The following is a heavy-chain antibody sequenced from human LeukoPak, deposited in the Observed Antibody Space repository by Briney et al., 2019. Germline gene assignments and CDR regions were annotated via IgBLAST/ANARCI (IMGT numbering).Heavy chain of an antibody. CDR1: GYTFTGYY. D-gene: IGHD3-22*01. V-gene: IGHV1-2*06. CDR3: AGEDNSSGYRPFDI. J-gene: IGHJ3*02. CDR2: INPNNGGT. Sequence: ASVKVSCKASGYTFTGYYIHWVRQAPGQGLEWMGRINPNNGGTNYAQKFQGRVTMTRGMSMSTAYMELSRLRSVDTAVYYCAGEDNSSGYRPFDIWGQGTMVTVPS.